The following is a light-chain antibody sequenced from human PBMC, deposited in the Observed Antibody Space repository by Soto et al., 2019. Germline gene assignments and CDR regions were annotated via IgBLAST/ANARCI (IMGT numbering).Light chain of an antibody. Sequence: EIVMTQSPATLSVSAGERVTLSCRASQSVSSDLAWYQQKPGQAPRLLIYGASTRATGIPARFSGSGSGTEFTLTISSLQSEDFAVYYCQQYNNWPPWTFGQGTKVEMK. V-gene: IGKV3-15*01. CDR3: QQYNNWPPWT. J-gene: IGKJ1*01. CDR1: QSVSSD. CDR2: GAS.